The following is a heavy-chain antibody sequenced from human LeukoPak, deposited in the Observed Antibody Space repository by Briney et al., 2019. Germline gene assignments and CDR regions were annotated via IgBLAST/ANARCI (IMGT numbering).Heavy chain of an antibody. Sequence: GGSLRLSCAASGFSFSNYAMSWVRQAPGKGLEWVSAISTSGTNTYYADSVRGRFTISRDNSKNTLYLQMNSLRAEDTAVYYCARDPTETYYDILTGYSAIGFFDYWGQGTLVTVSS. CDR1: GFSFSNYA. CDR3: ARDPTETYYDILTGYSAIGFFDY. CDR2: ISTSGTNT. J-gene: IGHJ4*02. V-gene: IGHV3-23*01. D-gene: IGHD3-9*01.